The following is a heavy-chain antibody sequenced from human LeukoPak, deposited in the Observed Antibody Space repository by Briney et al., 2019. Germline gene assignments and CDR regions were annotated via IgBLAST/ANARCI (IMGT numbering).Heavy chain of an antibody. CDR2: INHSGST. J-gene: IGHJ6*04. Sequence: SETLSLTSAVYGGSFSGYHWSWIRQRPGKGLEWIGEINHSGSTNYNPSLKSRVAMSVDTSKNQFSLKLSSVTAADTAVYYCARERAARVATYYYYGMDVWGKGTTVTVSS. CDR3: ARERAARVATYYYYGMDV. V-gene: IGHV4-34*01. D-gene: IGHD5-12*01. CDR1: GGSFSGYH.